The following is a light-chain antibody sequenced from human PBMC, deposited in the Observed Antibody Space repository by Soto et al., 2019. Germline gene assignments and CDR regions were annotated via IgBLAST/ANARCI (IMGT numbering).Light chain of an antibody. CDR1: SSNIGDNT. J-gene: IGLJ3*02. CDR3: TAWDDSLNGWV. Sequence: QSVLTQPPSASGTPGQGVTISCSGSSSNIGDNTVNWYQQLPGTAPKVLIYSNNQRPSGVPDRFSGSKSGTSASLAVSGLLSEDEADYYCTAWDDSLNGWVFGGGTKLTVL. V-gene: IGLV1-44*01. CDR2: SNN.